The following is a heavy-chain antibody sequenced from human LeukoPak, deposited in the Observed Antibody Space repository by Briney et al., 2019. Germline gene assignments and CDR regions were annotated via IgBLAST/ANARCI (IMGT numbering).Heavy chain of an antibody. Sequence: SETLSLTCAVYGGSFSGYYWSWIRQPPGKGLEWIGEINHSGSTNYNPSLKSRVTISVDTSKNQFSLKLSSVTAADTAVYYCAGGTKMIGDAFDIWGQGTMVTVSS. CDR2: INHSGST. J-gene: IGHJ3*02. CDR3: AGGTKMIGDAFDI. D-gene: IGHD3-22*01. V-gene: IGHV4-34*01. CDR1: GGSFSGYY.